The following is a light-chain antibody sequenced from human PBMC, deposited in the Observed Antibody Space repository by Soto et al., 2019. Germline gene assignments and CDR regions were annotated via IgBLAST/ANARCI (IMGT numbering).Light chain of an antibody. V-gene: IGLV1-40*01. CDR1: NSNIGSGYD. Sequence: QPVLTQPPSVSGAPGQRVTISCTGSNSNIGSGYDVHWFQQLPGTAPKLLICGNFNRPSGVPDRFSGSQSGTSASLAITGLQAEDEADYYCQSYDNGLSGWVFGGGTKLTVL. CDR3: QSYDNGLSGWV. CDR2: GNF. J-gene: IGLJ3*02.